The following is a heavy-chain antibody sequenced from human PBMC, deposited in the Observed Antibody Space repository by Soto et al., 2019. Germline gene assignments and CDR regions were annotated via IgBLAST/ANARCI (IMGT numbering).Heavy chain of an antibody. D-gene: IGHD2-2*01. Sequence: QVQLQESGPGLVKASQTLSLTCTVSGGSISSGGYYWSWIRQHPGKGLEWIGYIYYTGSTYYNPSLKSRVTISVDTSKHQFSLKLSSVTAADTAVYYCARVGTMRVSVPAAIDYWGQGTLVTVSS. V-gene: IGHV4-31*03. J-gene: IGHJ4*02. CDR3: ARVGTMRVSVPAAIDY. CDR2: IYYTGST. CDR1: GGSISSGGYY.